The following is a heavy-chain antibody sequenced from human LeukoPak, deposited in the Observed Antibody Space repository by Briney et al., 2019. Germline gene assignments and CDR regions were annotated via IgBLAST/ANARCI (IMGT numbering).Heavy chain of an antibody. D-gene: IGHD3-16*01. V-gene: IGHV4-39*07. Sequence: SETLSLTCTVSGGSISSSSYYWGWIRQPPGKGLEWIGSIHYSGSTYYNPSLKSRVTISVDTSKNQFSLKLSSVTAADTAIYYCARDKMGGFDYWGQGTLVTVSS. CDR1: GGSISSSSYY. CDR2: IHYSGST. CDR3: ARDKMGGFDY. J-gene: IGHJ4*02.